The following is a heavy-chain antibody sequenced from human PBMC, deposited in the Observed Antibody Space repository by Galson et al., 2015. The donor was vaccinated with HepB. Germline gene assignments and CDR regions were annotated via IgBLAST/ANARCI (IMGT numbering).Heavy chain of an antibody. CDR2: ISSSSSTI. CDR3: ARDGGDCSSTSCFGEGFDY. J-gene: IGHJ4*02. V-gene: IGHV3-48*01. CDR1: GFTFSSYS. D-gene: IGHD2-2*01. Sequence: SLRLSCAASGFTFSSYSMNWVRQAPGKGLEWVSYISSSSSTIYYAVSVKGRFTISRDNAKNSLYLQMNSLRAEDTAVYYCARDGGDCSSTSCFGEGFDYWGQGTLVTVSS.